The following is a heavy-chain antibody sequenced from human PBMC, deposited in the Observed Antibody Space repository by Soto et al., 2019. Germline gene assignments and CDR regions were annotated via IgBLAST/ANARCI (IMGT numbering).Heavy chain of an antibody. Sequence: QVQLVESGGGVVQPGRSLRLSCAASGFTFSSYGMHWVRQAPGKGLEWVAVISYDGSNKYYADSVKGRFTISRDNSKNTLYLQMNSLRAQDTAVYYCAKGLGADSNGWITTPTQDFFDYWGQGTLVTVSS. CDR2: ISYDGSNK. CDR1: GFTFSSYG. D-gene: IGHD5-18*01. CDR3: AKGLGADSNGWITTPTQDFFDY. J-gene: IGHJ4*02. V-gene: IGHV3-30*18.